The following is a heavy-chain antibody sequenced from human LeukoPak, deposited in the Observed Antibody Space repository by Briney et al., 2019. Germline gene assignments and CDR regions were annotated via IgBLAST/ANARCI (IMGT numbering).Heavy chain of an antibody. CDR1: GYTFTGYY. CDR2: INPNSGGT. J-gene: IGHJ4*02. CDR3: ARGETGYSSGWYSDY. D-gene: IGHD6-19*01. V-gene: IGHV1-2*02. Sequence: ASVKVSCKASGYTFTGYYMHWVRQAPGQGLEWMGWINPNSGGTNYAQKFQGRVTITADKSTSTAYMELSSLRSEDTAVYYCARGETGYSSGWYSDYWGQGTLVTVSS.